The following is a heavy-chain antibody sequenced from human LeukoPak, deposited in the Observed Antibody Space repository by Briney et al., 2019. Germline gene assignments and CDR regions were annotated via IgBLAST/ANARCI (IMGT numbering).Heavy chain of an antibody. CDR2: INPNSGGT. Sequence: GASVKVSCKASGYTFTGYYMHWVRQAPGQGLEWMGWINPNSGGTNYAQKFQGRVTMTRDTSISTAYMELSRLRSDDTAVYYCARQLTRLVVYFQHWGQGTLVTVSS. J-gene: IGHJ1*01. V-gene: IGHV1-2*02. D-gene: IGHD1-1*01. CDR1: GYTFTGYY. CDR3: ARQLTRLVVYFQH.